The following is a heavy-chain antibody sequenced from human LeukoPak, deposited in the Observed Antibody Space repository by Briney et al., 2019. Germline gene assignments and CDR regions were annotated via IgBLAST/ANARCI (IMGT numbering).Heavy chain of an antibody. CDR3: AKDGSSYYDFWSGYSYIGADY. J-gene: IGHJ4*02. CDR2: ISGSGA. V-gene: IGHV3-23*01. Sequence: GGSLRLSCTTPKFNFHNYGLTWVRQAPGKELEWVSSISGSGAQYAASVQGRFTISRDNSKNTLYLQMNSLRAEDTAVYYCAKDGSSYYDFWSGYSYIGADYWGQGTLVTVSS. CDR1: KFNFHNYG. D-gene: IGHD3-3*01.